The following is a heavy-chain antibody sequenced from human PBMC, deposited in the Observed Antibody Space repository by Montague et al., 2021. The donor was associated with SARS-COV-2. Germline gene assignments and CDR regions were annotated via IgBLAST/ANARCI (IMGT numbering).Heavy chain of an antibody. Sequence: CAISGDSVGGEGAGWSWDRQSPSRGLGWLGRTYYRSKWYNDYAVSVKSRITINPDTSKNQISLQLNSVTPEDTAVYYCARTSASSDYWGQGTLVTVSS. J-gene: IGHJ4*02. CDR1: GDSVGGEGAG. CDR2: TYYRSKWYN. CDR3: ARTSASSDY. D-gene: IGHD1-26*01. V-gene: IGHV6-1*01.